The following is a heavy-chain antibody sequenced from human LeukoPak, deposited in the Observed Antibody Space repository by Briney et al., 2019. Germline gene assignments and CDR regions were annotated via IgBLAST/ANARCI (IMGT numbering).Heavy chain of an antibody. CDR3: AKPDRIRITMYYFDY. J-gene: IGHJ4*02. CDR1: GFTFSSYA. V-gene: IGHV3-23*01. Sequence: PGGSLRLSCAASGFTFSSYAMSWVRQAPGKGLEWVSAISGSGGSTYYADSVKGRFTISRDNSKNTLYLQMNSLRAEDTAVYYCAKPDRIRITMYYFDYWGQGTLVTVSS. CDR2: ISGSGGST. D-gene: IGHD3-3*01.